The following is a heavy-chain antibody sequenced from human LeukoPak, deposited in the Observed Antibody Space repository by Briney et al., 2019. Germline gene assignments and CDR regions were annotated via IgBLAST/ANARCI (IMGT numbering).Heavy chain of an antibody. V-gene: IGHV4-4*02. J-gene: IGHJ4*02. CDR1: GDSISNNHW. D-gene: IGHD3-3*01. Sequence: SETLSLTCAVSGDSISNNHWWSWVRQSPGKGLEWIGEIHHSGGTTYNPSLKSRVTISVDKSKNQISLKLRSVTAADTAVYYCATPTYFDVLSGGWGQGTLVTVSS. CDR2: IHHSGGT. CDR3: ATPTYFDVLSGG.